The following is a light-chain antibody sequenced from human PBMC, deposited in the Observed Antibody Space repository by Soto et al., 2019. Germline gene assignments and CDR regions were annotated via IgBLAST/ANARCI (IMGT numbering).Light chain of an antibody. CDR1: QSVSG. CDR2: GAS. Sequence: EIVLTQSPGTLSLSPGEKATLSCRASQSVSGLAWYQQKPGQAPRLLIFGASSRATGIPDRISGSGSGTDFTLTISRLDPEDFAVYYCQQYGSSPVTCGQGTRLEIK. V-gene: IGKV3-20*01. J-gene: IGKJ5*01. CDR3: QQYGSSPVT.